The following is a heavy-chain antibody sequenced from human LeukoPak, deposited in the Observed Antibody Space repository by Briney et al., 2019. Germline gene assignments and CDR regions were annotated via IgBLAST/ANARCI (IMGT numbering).Heavy chain of an antibody. J-gene: IGHJ4*02. CDR2: IKSKADAETT. Sequence: GGSLRLSCAASGFTFSQAWMSWVRQAPGKGLEWVGRIKSKADAETTDYAAPVKGRFTISRDDSENTQYLQMNSLRTEDTALYYCAADYVGGNYPIDYWGQGTLVTVSS. CDR3: AADYVGGNYPIDY. V-gene: IGHV3-15*01. D-gene: IGHD4-23*01. CDR1: GFTFSQAW.